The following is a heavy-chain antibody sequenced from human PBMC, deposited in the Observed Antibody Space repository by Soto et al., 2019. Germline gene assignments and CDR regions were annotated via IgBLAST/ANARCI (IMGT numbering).Heavy chain of an antibody. V-gene: IGHV1-69*01. Sequence: QVQLVQSGAEVKKPGSSVKVSCKAPGGTFSSYAISWVRQAPGQGLEWMGGIIPIFGTAKYAQKFQGRVTITADESTSTGYMELGSLRSEDTAVYYCARSQGGSSSLDIYSYYYYGMDVWGQGTTVTVSS. J-gene: IGHJ6*02. D-gene: IGHD2-15*01. CDR2: IIPIFGTA. CDR1: GGTFSSYA. CDR3: ARSQGGSSSLDIYSYYYYGMDV.